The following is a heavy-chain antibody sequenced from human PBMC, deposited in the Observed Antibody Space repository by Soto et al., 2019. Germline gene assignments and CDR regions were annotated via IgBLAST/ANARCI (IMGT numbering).Heavy chain of an antibody. CDR1: GFTFSSYW. CDR2: IKEDGSEK. J-gene: IGHJ4*02. D-gene: IGHD5-12*01. CDR3: ARGRLSSGY. V-gene: IGHV3-7*01. Sequence: EVQLVESGGDLVQPGGSLRLSCATSGFTFSSYWMTWVRQAPGKGLEWVAAIKEDGSEKYHVDSVKGRFTISRDNAKNSLYLQMTSLRAEDTAVYYCARGRLSSGYWGQGTLVTVSS.